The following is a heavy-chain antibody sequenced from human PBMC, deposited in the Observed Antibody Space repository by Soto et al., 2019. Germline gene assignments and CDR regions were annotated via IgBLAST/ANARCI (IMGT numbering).Heavy chain of an antibody. J-gene: IGHJ6*03. Sequence: GGSLRLSCAASGFTFSSYWMSWVRQAPGKGLEWVANIKQDGSEKYYVDSVKGRFTISRDNAKNSLYLQMNSLRAEDTAVYYCARHSIGSGWWTPGDYYYYYYMDVWGKGTTVTVSS. CDR1: GFTFSSYW. CDR2: IKQDGSEK. D-gene: IGHD6-19*01. V-gene: IGHV3-7*01. CDR3: ARHSIGSGWWTPGDYYYYYYMDV.